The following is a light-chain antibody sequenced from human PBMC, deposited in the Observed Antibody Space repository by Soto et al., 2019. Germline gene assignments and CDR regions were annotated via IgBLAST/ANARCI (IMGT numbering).Light chain of an antibody. CDR3: SSHTSGDTRV. Sequence: QSALTQPASVSGSPGQSIAISCTGTSSDVGGYDYVSWYQQHPDKAPKLIIYEVTKRPSGVSHRFSGAKSGNTASLTISGLQPDDEADYYCSSHTSGDTRVFGSGTKLTVL. CDR1: SSDVGGYDY. V-gene: IGLV2-14*01. CDR2: EVT. J-gene: IGLJ1*01.